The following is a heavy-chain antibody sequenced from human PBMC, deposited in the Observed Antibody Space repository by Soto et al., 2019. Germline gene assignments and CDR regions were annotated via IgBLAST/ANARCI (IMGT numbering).Heavy chain of an antibody. Sequence: ASVKVSCKASGYTFTSYDINWVRQATGQGLEWMGWMNPNSGNTGYAQKFQGRVTMTRNTSISTAYMELSSLRSEDTAVYYCARDFPGTNPGPLGGLYGMDVWGQGTTVTVSS. CDR1: GYTFTSYD. J-gene: IGHJ6*02. V-gene: IGHV1-8*01. D-gene: IGHD1-7*01. CDR3: ARDFPGTNPGPLGGLYGMDV. CDR2: MNPNSGNT.